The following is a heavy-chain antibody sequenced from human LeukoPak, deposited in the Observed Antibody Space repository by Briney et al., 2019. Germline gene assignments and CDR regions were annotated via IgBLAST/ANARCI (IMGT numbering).Heavy chain of an antibody. Sequence: GGSLRLSCATSGFIFSSYSMNWVRQAPGKGLEWVSYISSSSRTIYYADSAKGRFTISRDNAKNSLYLQMNSLRAEDTAVYYCARDFHVRNYDIGGYSYWGQGTLVTVSS. CDR3: ARDFHVRNYDIGGYSY. CDR1: GFIFSSYS. J-gene: IGHJ4*02. D-gene: IGHD3-22*01. CDR2: ISSSSRTI. V-gene: IGHV3-48*01.